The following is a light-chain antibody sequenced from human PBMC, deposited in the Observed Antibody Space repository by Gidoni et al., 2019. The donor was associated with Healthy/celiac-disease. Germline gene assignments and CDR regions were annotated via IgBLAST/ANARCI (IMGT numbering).Light chain of an antibody. Sequence: DIQMTQSPSSLSASVGDRVTITCRASQSSSSYLNWYQQKPGKAPKLLIYAASSLQSGVPSRFSGIVSGTDFTLTISSLQPEDFATYYCQQSYSTLALTFGGGTKVEIK. CDR3: QQSYSTLALT. J-gene: IGKJ4*01. CDR1: QSSSSY. V-gene: IGKV1-39*01. CDR2: AAS.